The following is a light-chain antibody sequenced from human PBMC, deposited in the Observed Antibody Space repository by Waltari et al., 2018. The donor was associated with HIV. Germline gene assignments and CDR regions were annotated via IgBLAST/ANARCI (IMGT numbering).Light chain of an antibody. Sequence: EVVMTQFLVPLSVPRRQSAFLSCCPTETLLSIDGTHYLSWFQQRPGQSPSRLIYKVSIRESGVPGKFSGSGSVTVFTLRINNVQADDVGIYDCMQETFWGWTFGPGTKLEI. J-gene: IGKJ1*01. CDR3: MQETFWGWT. CDR1: ETLLSIDGTHY. V-gene: IGKV2-30*01. CDR2: KVS.